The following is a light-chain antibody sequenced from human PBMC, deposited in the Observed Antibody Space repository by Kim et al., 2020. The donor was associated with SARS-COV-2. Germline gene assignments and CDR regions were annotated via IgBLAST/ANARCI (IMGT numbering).Light chain of an antibody. Sequence: GQSITISCTGTSSDVGGYNYVSWYQQYPGKAPKLMIYDVRNRPSGVSNRFSGSKSANTASLTISGLQAEDEADYYCSSYTSSSTLVFGGGTKLTVL. V-gene: IGLV2-14*03. J-gene: IGLJ2*01. CDR2: DVR. CDR3: SSYTSSSTLV. CDR1: SSDVGGYNY.